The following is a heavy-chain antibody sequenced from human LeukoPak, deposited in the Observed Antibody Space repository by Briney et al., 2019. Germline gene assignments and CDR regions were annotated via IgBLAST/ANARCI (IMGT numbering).Heavy chain of an antibody. J-gene: IGHJ4*02. CDR3: AKDKPKVVSVTLDY. V-gene: IGHV3-23*01. D-gene: IGHD4-17*01. CDR1: GFTFSSYA. Sequence: PGGSLRLSCAASGFTFSSYAMSWVRQAPEKGLEWVSAISGSGGSTYYADSVKGRFTISRDNSKNTLYLQMNSLRAEDTAVYYCAKDKPKVVSVTLDYWGQGTLVTVSS. CDR2: ISGSGGST.